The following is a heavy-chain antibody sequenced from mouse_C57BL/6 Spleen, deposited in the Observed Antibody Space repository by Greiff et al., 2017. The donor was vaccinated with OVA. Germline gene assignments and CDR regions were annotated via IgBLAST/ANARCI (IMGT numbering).Heavy chain of an antibody. D-gene: IGHD4-1*01. J-gene: IGHJ1*03. Sequence: QVQLQQSGAELARPGASVKLSCKASGYTFTSYGISWVKQRTGQGLEWIGEIYPRSGNTYYNEKFKGKATLTADKSSSTAYMELRSLTSEDSAVYFCARRHWDDWYFDVWGTGTTVTVSS. CDR1: GYTFTSYG. V-gene: IGHV1-81*01. CDR3: ARRHWDDWYFDV. CDR2: IYPRSGNT.